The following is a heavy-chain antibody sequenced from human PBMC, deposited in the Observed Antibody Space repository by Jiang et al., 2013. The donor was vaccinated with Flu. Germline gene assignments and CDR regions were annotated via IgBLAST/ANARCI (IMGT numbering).Heavy chain of an antibody. J-gene: IGHJ5*02. CDR2: IYYSGST. Sequence: GSGLVKPSQTLSLTCTVSGGSISSGGYYWSWIRQHPGKGLEWIGYIYYSGSTYYNPSLKSRVTISVDTSKNQFSLKLSSVTAADTAVYYCARDASPGGRGHLVGWFDPWGQGTLVTVSS. D-gene: IGHD2-15*01. CDR1: GGSISSGGYY. V-gene: IGHV4-31*03. CDR3: ARDASPGGRGHLVGWFDP.